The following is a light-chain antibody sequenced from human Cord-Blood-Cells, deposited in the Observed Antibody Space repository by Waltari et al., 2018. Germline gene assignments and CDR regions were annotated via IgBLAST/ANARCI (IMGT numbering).Light chain of an antibody. Sequence: QSALTQPASVSGSPGQSITISCTGTSSDVGGYNYVSWYQQHPGKAPKLMIYDVSQRPYGVSNRFSGSKSGHPASLTISGLQAEDEADYYCSSYTSSSTWVFGGGTKLTVL. CDR2: DVS. CDR1: SSDVGGYNY. V-gene: IGLV2-14*01. J-gene: IGLJ3*02. CDR3: SSYTSSSTWV.